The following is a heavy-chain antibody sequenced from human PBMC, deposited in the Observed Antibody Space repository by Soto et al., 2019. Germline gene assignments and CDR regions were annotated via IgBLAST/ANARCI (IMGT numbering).Heavy chain of an antibody. Sequence: PGGSLRLSCAASGFTFSSYGMHWVRQAPGKGLEWVAVISYDGSNKYYADSVKGRFTISRDNSKNTLYLQMNSLRAEDTAVYYCARGCSSTSCFSYYYYGMDVWRQGTAVTVSS. CDR2: ISYDGSNK. V-gene: IGHV3-30*03. CDR1: GFTFSSYG. D-gene: IGHD2-2*01. CDR3: ARGCSSTSCFSYYYYGMDV. J-gene: IGHJ6*02.